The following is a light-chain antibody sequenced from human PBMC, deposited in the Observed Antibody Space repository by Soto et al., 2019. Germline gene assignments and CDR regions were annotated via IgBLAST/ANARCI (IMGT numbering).Light chain of an antibody. CDR2: DVS. J-gene: IGLJ2*01. CDR3: CSYAGTYTYVV. CDR1: SIDVGTYNY. Sequence: QSALTQPRSVSGSPGQAVTISCTGTSIDVGTYNYVSWYQQHPGKAPKLMIYDVSKRTSGVPDRFSGSKSGNPASLTISVLQAEDEADYYCCSYAGTYTYVVFGGGTKLTVL. V-gene: IGLV2-11*01.